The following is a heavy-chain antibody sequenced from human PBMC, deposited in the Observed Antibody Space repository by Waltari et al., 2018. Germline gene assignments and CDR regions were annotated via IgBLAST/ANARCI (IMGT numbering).Heavy chain of an antibody. D-gene: IGHD3-3*01. CDR2: VFYHGDT. Sequence: QVQLQESGPGLLKPSETLSLTCSVSGGSITRSTYYWGWLRQPPGKGLEWIGRVFYHGDTYYNPSLKSRVTVSVDTSKNQVSLKLSSVTAADTAVYYCTRASIFGVALDAFDLWGQGTMVSVSS. CDR3: TRASIFGVALDAFDL. CDR1: GGSITRSTYY. V-gene: IGHV4-39*01. J-gene: IGHJ3*01.